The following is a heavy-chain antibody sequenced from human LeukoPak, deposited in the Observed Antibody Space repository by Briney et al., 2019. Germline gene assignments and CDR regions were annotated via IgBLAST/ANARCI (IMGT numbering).Heavy chain of an antibody. CDR2: ISSNGYNT. CDR1: GFTFTTYA. D-gene: IGHD2-2*01. V-gene: IGHV3-64*01. CDR3: AKPLYCSSTSCRYYFDY. Sequence: GSLRLSCAASGFTFTTYAMDWVRQAPGKGLEHVSGISSNGYNTYYANSVEGRFTISRDNSKNTLYLQMGSLRGEDMAVYYCAKPLYCSSTSCRYYFDYWGQGTLVTVSS. J-gene: IGHJ4*02.